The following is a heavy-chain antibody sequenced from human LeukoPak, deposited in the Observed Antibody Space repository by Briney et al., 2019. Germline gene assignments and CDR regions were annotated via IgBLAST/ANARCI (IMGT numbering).Heavy chain of an antibody. Sequence: GGSLRLSCAASGFTFSNYWMSWVRQAPGKGLEWVANIKQDGSEKYYVDSVKGRFTISRDNAKNSLYLHMNSLRAEDTAVYYCARSQLIVVVAATWASSDYWGQGTLVTVSS. D-gene: IGHD2-15*01. CDR3: ARSQLIVVVAATWASSDY. V-gene: IGHV3-7*01. CDR1: GFTFSNYW. J-gene: IGHJ4*02. CDR2: IKQDGSEK.